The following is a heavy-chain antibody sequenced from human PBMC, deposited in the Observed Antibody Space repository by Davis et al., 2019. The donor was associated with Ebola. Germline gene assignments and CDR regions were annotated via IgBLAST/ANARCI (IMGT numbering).Heavy chain of an antibody. V-gene: IGHV1-2*04. J-gene: IGHJ6*02. Sequence: ASVKVSCKASGYTFTSYGIAWVRQAPGQGLEWMGWINPNSGGTNYAQKFQGWVTMTRDTSISTAYMELSRLRSDDTAVYYCARGGSVAGTYYGMDVWGQGTTVTVSS. CDR1: GYTFTSYG. D-gene: IGHD6-19*01. CDR3: ARGGSVAGTYYGMDV. CDR2: INPNSGGT.